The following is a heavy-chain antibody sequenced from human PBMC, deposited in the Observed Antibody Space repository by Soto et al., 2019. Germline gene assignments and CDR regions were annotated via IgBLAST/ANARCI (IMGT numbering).Heavy chain of an antibody. D-gene: IGHD2-2*02. V-gene: IGHV5-51*01. Sequence: ASVKISCKGSGYSFTSYWIGCVRQMPGKGLEWMGIIYPGDSDTRYSPSFQGQVTISADKSISTAYLQWSSLKASDTAMYYCARLGADCSSTSCYNYYYYYGMDVWGQGTTVTVSS. J-gene: IGHJ6*02. CDR3: ARLGADCSSTSCYNYYYYYGMDV. CDR1: GYSFTSYW. CDR2: IYPGDSDT.